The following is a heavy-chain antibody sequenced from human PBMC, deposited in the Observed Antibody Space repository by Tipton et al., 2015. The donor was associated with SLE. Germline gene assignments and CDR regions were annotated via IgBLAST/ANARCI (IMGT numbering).Heavy chain of an antibody. CDR3: ASIETGWFDP. CDR1: GYSISSGYY. CDR2: IYHSGST. Sequence: TLSLTCTVSGYSISSGYYWGWIRQPPGKGLEWIGSIYHSGSTYYNPSLKRRVTISVDTSKNQFSLKLSSVTAADTAGYYCASIETGWFDPWGQGTLVTVSS. V-gene: IGHV4-38-2*02. D-gene: IGHD1-14*01. J-gene: IGHJ5*02.